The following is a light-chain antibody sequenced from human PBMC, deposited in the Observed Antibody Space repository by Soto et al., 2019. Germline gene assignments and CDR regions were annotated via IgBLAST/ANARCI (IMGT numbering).Light chain of an antibody. V-gene: IGLV2-8*01. Sequence: QSAQTQPPSESGSPGQSVTISCTGTSSDVGAYKYVSWYQQYPGKAPKLMIYEVTKRPSGVPDRFSGSKSGNTASLTVSGLQAEDESDYYCTSYVGNDIWVFGGGTKLTLL. CDR1: SSDVGAYKY. CDR2: EVT. J-gene: IGLJ3*02. CDR3: TSYVGNDIWV.